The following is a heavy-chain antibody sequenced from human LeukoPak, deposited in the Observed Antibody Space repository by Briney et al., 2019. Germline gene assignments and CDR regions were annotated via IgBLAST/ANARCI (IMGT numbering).Heavy chain of an antibody. D-gene: IGHD2-2*01. Sequence: ASVKVSCKASGYTFTSYDINWVRQATGQGLEWMGWMNPNSGNTGYAQKFQGRVTMTRNTSISTAYMELSSLRSEDTAVYYCARDPVVREYQLLDYYYYGMDVWGQGTTVTVSS. V-gene: IGHV1-8*01. CDR2: MNPNSGNT. J-gene: IGHJ6*02. CDR1: GYTFTSYD. CDR3: ARDPVVREYQLLDYYYYGMDV.